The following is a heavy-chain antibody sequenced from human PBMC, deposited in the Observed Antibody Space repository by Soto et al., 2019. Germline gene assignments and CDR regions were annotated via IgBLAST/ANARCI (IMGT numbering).Heavy chain of an antibody. CDR1: GFTFSSYA. Sequence: GGSLRLSCAASGFTFSSYAMHWVRQAPGKGLEWVAVISYDGSNKYYADSVKGRFTISRDNSKNTLYLQMNSLRAEDTAVYYCARDTLLYCSGGSCNGMDVWGQGTTVTVSS. CDR2: ISYDGSNK. V-gene: IGHV3-30-3*01. CDR3: ARDTLLYCSGGSCNGMDV. J-gene: IGHJ6*02. D-gene: IGHD2-15*01.